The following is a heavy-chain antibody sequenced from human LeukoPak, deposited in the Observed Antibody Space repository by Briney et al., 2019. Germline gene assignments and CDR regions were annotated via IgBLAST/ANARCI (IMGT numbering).Heavy chain of an antibody. J-gene: IGHJ3*02. D-gene: IGHD3-10*01. Sequence: GGSLRLFCAASGLTLSDHHIEWVPQAPGKGGEGIARTRDKRRGFRTEYAASVEGRFTISRDDSKNSVSLQMSSLKTEDSAVYYCTRDGGDDYYSAFDIWGRGTVLTVSS. CDR3: TRDGGDDYYSAFDI. V-gene: IGHV3-72*01. CDR1: GLTLSDHH. CDR2: TRDKRRGFRT.